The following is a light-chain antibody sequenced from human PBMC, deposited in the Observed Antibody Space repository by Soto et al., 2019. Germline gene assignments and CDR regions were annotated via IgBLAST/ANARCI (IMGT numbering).Light chain of an antibody. J-gene: IGLJ3*02. CDR3: CSHAGRSXWV. V-gene: IGLV2-11*01. CDR1: NSDVGAYNY. CDR2: DVM. Sequence: QSALTQPRSVSGSPGQSVTVSCTGTNSDVGAYNYVSWYQQHPGKAPKLIIYDVMARPSGVPDRFSGSKSGNTASLTISGXQVEDEADYYCCSHAGRSXWVFGGG.